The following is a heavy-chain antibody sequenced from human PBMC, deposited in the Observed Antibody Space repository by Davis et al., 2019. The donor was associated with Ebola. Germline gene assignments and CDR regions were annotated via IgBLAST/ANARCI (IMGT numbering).Heavy chain of an antibody. V-gene: IGHV3-53*01. Sequence: GESLKISCAASGFAVSTNHMSWVRQAPGEGLEWVSVLDSGATTNYADSVRGRFTISRDNAKNTLYLQVNSLRAEDTAVYYCAKGAHYYDSSGYGQYFQHWGQGTLVTVSS. D-gene: IGHD3-22*01. CDR3: AKGAHYYDSSGYGQYFQH. J-gene: IGHJ1*01. CDR2: LDSGATT. CDR1: GFAVSTNH.